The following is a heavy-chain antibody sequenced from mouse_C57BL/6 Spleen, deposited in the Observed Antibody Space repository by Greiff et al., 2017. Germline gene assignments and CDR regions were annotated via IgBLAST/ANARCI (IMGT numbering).Heavy chain of an antibody. CDR2: INPNNGGT. CDR3: AREHLGDYYAMDY. V-gene: IGHV1-26*01. D-gene: IGHD3-1*01. J-gene: IGHJ4*01. CDR1: GYTFTDYY. Sequence: VQLQQSGPELVKPGASVKISCKASGYTFTDYYMNWVKQSHGKSLEWIGDINPNNGGTRYNQKFKGKATLTVDKSSSTAYMELRSLTSEDSAVYYGAREHLGDYYAMDYWGQGTSVTVSS.